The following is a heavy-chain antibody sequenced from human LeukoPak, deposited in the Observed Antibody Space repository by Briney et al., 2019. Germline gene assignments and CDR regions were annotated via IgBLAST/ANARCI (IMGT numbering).Heavy chain of an antibody. CDR2: ISSSGSII. J-gene: IGHJ4*02. V-gene: IGHV3-11*04. CDR1: GFTFSDYY. Sequence: GGSLRLSCAASGFTFSDYYMSWIRQAPGKGLEWVSYISSSGSIIYYADSVKGRFTISRDNAKNSLYLQMNSLRAEDTAVYYCARENNVVVIAYPPFDYWGQGTLVTVSS. CDR3: ARENNVVVIAYPPFDY. D-gene: IGHD2-21*01.